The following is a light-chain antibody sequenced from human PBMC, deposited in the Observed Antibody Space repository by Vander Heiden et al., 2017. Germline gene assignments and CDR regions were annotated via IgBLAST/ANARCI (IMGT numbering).Light chain of an antibody. J-gene: IGLJ3*02. CDR2: VKN. Sequence: SSELTQDPAVSVALGQTVRITCQGASLRSYYASWYQQKPGQAPQLLIYVKNKRPSGIPDRVSGSSSGNTASFTITGAQAEDEADYYCNSRESSGNHRGVFGGGTKLTVL. CDR1: SLRSYY. V-gene: IGLV3-19*01. CDR3: NSRESSGNHRGV.